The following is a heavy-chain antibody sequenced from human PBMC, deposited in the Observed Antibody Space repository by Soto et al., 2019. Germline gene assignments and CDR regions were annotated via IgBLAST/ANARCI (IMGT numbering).Heavy chain of an antibody. D-gene: IGHD5-18*01. CDR1: GGSVSSGSYY. V-gene: IGHV4-61*01. CDR3: VRQGYGPLHGLVDV. Sequence: SETLCLTCTVSGGSVSSGSYYWSWIRQPPGKGLEWIGYVHDSWGAAYNPSLRSRVAISLDTSKSQFSLSLTSVSATDTAMYYCVRQGYGPLHGLVDVWGQGTTVTVSS. J-gene: IGHJ6*02. CDR2: VHDSWGA.